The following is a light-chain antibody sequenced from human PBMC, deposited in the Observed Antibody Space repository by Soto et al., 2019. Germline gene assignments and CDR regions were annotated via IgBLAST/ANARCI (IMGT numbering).Light chain of an antibody. CDR3: QQYGTSPRT. Sequence: EIVMTQSPSTLSVFLGERAPLSCRASQSVTSNYLAWYQQRPGQAPRLLIYAASSRATGIPDRFSGSGSGTDFTLTISRLEPEDFAVYYCQQYGTSPRTFGQGTKVDI. CDR1: QSVTSNY. J-gene: IGKJ1*01. CDR2: AAS. V-gene: IGKV3-20*01.